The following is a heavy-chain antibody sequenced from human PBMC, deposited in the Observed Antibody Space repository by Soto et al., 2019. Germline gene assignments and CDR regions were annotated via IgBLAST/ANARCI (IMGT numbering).Heavy chain of an antibody. CDR1: GYTFTDYG. V-gene: IGHV1-18*04. CDR3: ARVRATRPFDF. D-gene: IGHD1-26*01. Sequence: GASVKVSCKASGYTFTDYGFSWVRQAPGQGLEWMGWISGYSGDTDYAQILQGRITLTTDTSTSTAYMELRSLTSDDTAVYYCARVRATRPFDFWGLGTLVTSPQ. J-gene: IGHJ4*02. CDR2: ISGYSGDT.